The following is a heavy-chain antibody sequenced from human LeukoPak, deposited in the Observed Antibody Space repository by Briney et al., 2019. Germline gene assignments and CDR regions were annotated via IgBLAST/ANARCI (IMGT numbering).Heavy chain of an antibody. CDR2: MNPNSGNT. CDR3: ARGSLYDFWSGNNWFDP. Sequence: ASVKVSCKASGYTFTSYDINWVRQATGQGLEWMGWMNPNSGNTGYAQKFQGRVTMTRNTSISTAYMEPSSLRSEDTAVYYCARGSLYDFWSGNNWFDPWGQGTLVTVSS. CDR1: GYTFTSYD. D-gene: IGHD3-3*01. V-gene: IGHV1-8*01. J-gene: IGHJ5*02.